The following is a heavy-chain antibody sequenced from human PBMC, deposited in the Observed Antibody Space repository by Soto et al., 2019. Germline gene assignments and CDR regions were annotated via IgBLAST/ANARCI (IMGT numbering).Heavy chain of an antibody. Sequence: ASVKVSCKASGGTFSSYAISWVRQAPGQGLEWMGGIIPIFGTANYAQKFQGRVTITADESTSTAYMELSSLRSEDTAVYYCARVIYRGVDSKNYYYGMDVWGQGTTVTVSS. D-gene: IGHD5-12*01. V-gene: IGHV1-69*13. CDR1: GGTFSSYA. J-gene: IGHJ6*02. CDR2: IIPIFGTA. CDR3: ARVIYRGVDSKNYYYGMDV.